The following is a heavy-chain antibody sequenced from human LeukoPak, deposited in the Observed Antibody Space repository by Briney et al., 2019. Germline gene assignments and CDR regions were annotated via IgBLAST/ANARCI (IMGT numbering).Heavy chain of an antibody. V-gene: IGHV4-61*02. CDR3: ARTPSGDYYTTFDY. J-gene: IGHJ4*02. CDR2: TFTNGST. CDR1: GDSISSGGYY. D-gene: IGHD3-10*01. Sequence: SETLSLTCAVSGDSISSGGYYWSWIRQPAGKGLEWIGRTFTNGSTNYKPSLKSRVTISVDTSKKQFSLKLSSVTAADTAVYFCARTPSGDYYTTFDYWGQGTLVTVSS.